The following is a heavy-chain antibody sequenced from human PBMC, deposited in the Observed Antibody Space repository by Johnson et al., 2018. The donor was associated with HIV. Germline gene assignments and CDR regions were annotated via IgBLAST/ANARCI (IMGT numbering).Heavy chain of an antibody. J-gene: IGHJ3*02. CDR3: AKGGIATRFFDI. V-gene: IGHV3-30*18. CDR1: GFTFSSYG. D-gene: IGHD6-6*01. Sequence: QVQLVESGGGVVQPGRSLRLSCAASGFTFSSYGMHWVRQAPGKGLEWVAVISYDGSNKYHADSVKGRFTIYRDNSKNTLYLQMNSLRAEDTALYYCAKGGIATRFFDIGGQGTMVTVSS. CDR2: ISYDGSNK.